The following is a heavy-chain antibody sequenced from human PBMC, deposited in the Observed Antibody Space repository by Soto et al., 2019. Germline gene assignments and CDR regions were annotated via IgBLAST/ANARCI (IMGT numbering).Heavy chain of an antibody. CDR2: ISYDGSNK. D-gene: IGHD5-18*01. Sequence: GGSLRLSCAASGFTFSSYGMHWVRQAPGKGLEWVAVISYDGSNKYYADSVKGRFTISRDNSKNTLYLQMNSLRAEDTAVYYCAKDETAPRALGFYYYYYGMDVWGQGTTVTVYS. CDR1: GFTFSSYG. V-gene: IGHV3-30*18. J-gene: IGHJ6*02. CDR3: AKDETAPRALGFYYYYYGMDV.